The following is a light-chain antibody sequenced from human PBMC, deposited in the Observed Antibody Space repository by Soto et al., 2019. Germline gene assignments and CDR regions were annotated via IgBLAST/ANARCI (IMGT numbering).Light chain of an antibody. J-gene: IGKJ1*01. Sequence: DIVMTQSPDSLAVSLGERATINCKSSQSVLYSSNNKNYLAWYQQKQGQPPKLLIYWASTRESGVPDRFSGSGSGKDFTRNNRSLQAEDVAVYYCQKYYTTPRTFGQRNKVEIK. CDR3: QKYYTTPRT. V-gene: IGKV4-1*01. CDR1: QSVLYSSNNKNY. CDR2: WAS.